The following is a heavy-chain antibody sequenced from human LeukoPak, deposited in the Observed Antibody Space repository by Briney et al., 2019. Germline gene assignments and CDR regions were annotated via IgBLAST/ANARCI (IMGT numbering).Heavy chain of an antibody. Sequence: GGSLRLSCAASGFTFNNYAMHWVRQVPGKGLEWVSGISWNSGSIGYADSVKGRFTISRDNAKNSLYLQMNSLRAEDTAVYYCAREGGAAWGQGTLVTVSS. V-gene: IGHV3-9*01. J-gene: IGHJ5*02. CDR2: ISWNSGSI. D-gene: IGHD3-16*01. CDR3: AREGGAA. CDR1: GFTFNNYA.